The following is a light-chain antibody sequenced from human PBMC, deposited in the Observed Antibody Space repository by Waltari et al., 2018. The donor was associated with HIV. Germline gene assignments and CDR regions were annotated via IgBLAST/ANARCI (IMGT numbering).Light chain of an antibody. V-gene: IGLV3-25*03. CDR1: ALPTQY. Sequence: SFELTQPPSLSVFPGQTTTLTCSGDALPTQYVSWYQQKSALAPVLIIYKDSWRPSGIHERFSASSSGTTATLTISGVQAEDEADYYCQSADTSTSYDVFGTGTKVTVL. CDR3: QSADTSTSYDV. CDR2: KDS. J-gene: IGLJ1*01.